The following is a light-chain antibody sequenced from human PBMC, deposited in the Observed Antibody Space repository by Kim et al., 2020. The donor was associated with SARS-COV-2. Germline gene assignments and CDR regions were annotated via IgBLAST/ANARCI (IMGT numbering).Light chain of an antibody. CDR3: SSYTSSSTV. Sequence: QSALTQPASVSGSPGQSITISCTGTSSDVGGYNYVSWYQQHPGKAPKLMIYDVSKRPSGVSNRFSGSKSGNTASLTISGLQAEDEADYYCSSYTSSSTVFGTGTKVTFL. V-gene: IGLV2-14*01. CDR1: SSDVGGYNY. J-gene: IGLJ1*01. CDR2: DVS.